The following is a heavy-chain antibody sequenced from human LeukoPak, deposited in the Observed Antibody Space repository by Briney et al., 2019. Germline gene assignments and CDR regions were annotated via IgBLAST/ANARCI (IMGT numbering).Heavy chain of an antibody. CDR3: AGMQYSTSWAAFDY. CDR2: ISGSSKYI. CDR1: GFTFSSYA. J-gene: IGHJ4*02. Sequence: GGSLRLSCAASGFTFSSYAMSWVRQAPGKGLEWVSSISGSSKYIYYADSVRGRFTISRDNAKNSLYLQMNSLRAEDTAVYYCAGMQYSTSWAAFDYWGQGTLVTVSS. V-gene: IGHV3-21*01. D-gene: IGHD5-18*01.